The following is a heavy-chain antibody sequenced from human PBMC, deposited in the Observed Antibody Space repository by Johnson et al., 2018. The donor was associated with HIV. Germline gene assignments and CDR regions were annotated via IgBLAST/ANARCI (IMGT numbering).Heavy chain of an antibody. CDR2: IWFDGSNK. CDR3: AKEAITMEVDI. Sequence: QVQLVESGGGVVQPGRSLRLSCAASGFTFSNYGMHWVRKAPGKGLEWVAAIWFDGSNKYYADSVKGRVTISRDNYKNTLYLQMNSLRGEDTAGYYCAKEAITMEVDIWGQGTMVTVSS. CDR1: GFTFSNYG. J-gene: IGHJ3*02. V-gene: IGHV3-33*06. D-gene: IGHD1-14*01.